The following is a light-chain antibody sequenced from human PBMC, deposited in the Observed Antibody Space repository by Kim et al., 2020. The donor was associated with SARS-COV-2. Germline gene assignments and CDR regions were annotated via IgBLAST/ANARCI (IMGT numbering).Light chain of an antibody. Sequence: EVVLTQSPGTLSLSPGERATLSCRASQSVSSSYLAWYQQRPGQAPRLLIYAASIRATGIPDRFSGSGSGTDFSLTISRLEPEDSAVYYCQQYGDSPLITFGQGTRLEIK. J-gene: IGKJ5*01. CDR2: AAS. V-gene: IGKV3-20*01. CDR3: QQYGDSPLIT. CDR1: QSVSSSY.